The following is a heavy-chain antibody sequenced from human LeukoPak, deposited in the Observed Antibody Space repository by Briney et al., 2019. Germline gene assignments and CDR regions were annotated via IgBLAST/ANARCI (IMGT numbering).Heavy chain of an antibody. Sequence: SVKVSCKASGGAFSSYAISWVRQAPGQGLEWMGRIIPIFGTANFAQKFQGRVTITTDESTSTAYMELSSLRSEDTAVYYCARDGEAGGYFDYWGQGTPGHRLL. CDR3: ARDGEAGGYFDY. D-gene: IGHD2-8*02. V-gene: IGHV1-69*05. J-gene: IGHJ4*02. CDR2: IIPIFGTA. CDR1: GGAFSSYA.